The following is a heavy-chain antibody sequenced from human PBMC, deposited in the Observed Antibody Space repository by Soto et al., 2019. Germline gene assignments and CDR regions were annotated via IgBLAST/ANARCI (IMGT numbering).Heavy chain of an antibody. CDR2: ISSDGRYK. D-gene: IGHD1-1*01. CDR3: ARDPAKTLTPYNGFYYYGMDV. J-gene: IGHJ6*02. Sequence: QVQLVESGGGVVQPGRSQRLSCIASGFPFSSYTMHWVRQAPGKGLEWVAIISSDGRYKYYADSLKGRFSIFRDNSKNTLYLQMNSLRPDDTALYYCARDPAKTLTPYNGFYYYGMDVWGQGTTVTVSS. V-gene: IGHV3-30-3*01. CDR1: GFPFSSYT.